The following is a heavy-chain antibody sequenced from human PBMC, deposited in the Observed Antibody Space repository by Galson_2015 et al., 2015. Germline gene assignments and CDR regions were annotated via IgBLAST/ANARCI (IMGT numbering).Heavy chain of an antibody. CDR2: MSGSAVNM. CDR3: ARSRIAVAGCDAFDI. CDR1: GFTFSSYA. V-gene: IGHV3-23*01. Sequence: SLRLSCAASGFTFSSYAMSWVRRPPGRGLEWVSAMSGSAVNMYYADSVKGRFTISRDNSENTLYLQMNSLRAVDTAVYYCARSRIAVAGCDAFDIWCQGTMLTVSS. J-gene: IGHJ3*02. D-gene: IGHD6-19*01.